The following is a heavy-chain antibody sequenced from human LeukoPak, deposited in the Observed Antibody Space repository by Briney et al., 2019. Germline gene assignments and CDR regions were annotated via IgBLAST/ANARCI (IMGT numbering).Heavy chain of an antibody. D-gene: IGHD3-22*01. V-gene: IGHV1-2*02. Sequence: GASVKISCKASGYTFTGYYMHWVRQAPGQGLEWMGWINPNSGGTNYAQKFQGRVTMTRDTPISTAYMELSRLRSDDTAVYYCARGAYYYDSSGYLLGRAFDIWGQGTMVTVSS. CDR2: INPNSGGT. J-gene: IGHJ3*02. CDR3: ARGAYYYDSSGYLLGRAFDI. CDR1: GYTFTGYY.